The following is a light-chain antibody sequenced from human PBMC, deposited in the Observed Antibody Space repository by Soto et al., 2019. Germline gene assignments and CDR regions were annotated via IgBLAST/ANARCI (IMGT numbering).Light chain of an antibody. J-gene: IGLJ2*01. Sequence: QSALTQPASVSGSPGQSITISCTGSSSDVGAYNYVSWYQQHPGKAPRLMIYEVTNRPPGVSNPFSGSKSGNTASLTISGLRAEDEADYYCSLYSRGSPLVVFGGGT. CDR3: SLYSRGSPLVV. V-gene: IGLV2-14*01. CDR2: EVT. CDR1: SSDVGAYNY.